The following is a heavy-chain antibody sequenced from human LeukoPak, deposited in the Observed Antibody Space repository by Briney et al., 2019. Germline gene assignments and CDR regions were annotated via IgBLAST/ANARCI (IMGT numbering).Heavy chain of an antibody. J-gene: IGHJ6*03. CDR2: ISWNSGSI. CDR1: GFTFDDYA. CDR3: AKDTSNNYYYYYMDV. Sequence: GGSLRLSCAASGFTFDDYAMHWVRQAPGKGLEWVSGISWNSGSIGYADSVKGRFTISRDNAKNSLYLQKNSLRAEDTALYYCAKDTSNNYYYYYMDVWGKGTTVTVSS. V-gene: IGHV3-9*01.